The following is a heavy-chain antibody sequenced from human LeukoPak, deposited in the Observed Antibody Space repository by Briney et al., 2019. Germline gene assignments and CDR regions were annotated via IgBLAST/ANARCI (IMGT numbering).Heavy chain of an antibody. CDR1: GGSISSYY. V-gene: IGHV4-59*01. Sequence: SETLSLTCTVSGGSISSYYWSWIRQPPGKGLEWIGYIYYSGRTNYNPSLKSRVTISVDTSKNQFSLKLSSVTAADTAVYYCATERYFGWFDPWGQGTLVTVSS. J-gene: IGHJ5*02. CDR2: IYYSGRT. D-gene: IGHD2/OR15-2a*01. CDR3: ATERYFGWFDP.